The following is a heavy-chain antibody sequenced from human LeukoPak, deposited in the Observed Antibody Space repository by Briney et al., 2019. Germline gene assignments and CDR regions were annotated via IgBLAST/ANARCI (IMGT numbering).Heavy chain of an antibody. CDR1: GYTFTGYY. V-gene: IGHV1-2*02. D-gene: IGHD3-9*01. CDR3: ARVGPLRYFDWLLSLTIPNWFDP. Sequence: GASVKVSCKASGYTFTGYYMHWVRQAPGQGLEWMGWINPNSGGTNYAQKFQGRVTMTTDTSTSTAYMELRSLRSDDTAVCYCARVGPLRYFDWLLSLTIPNWFDPWGQGTLVTVSS. CDR2: INPNSGGT. J-gene: IGHJ5*02.